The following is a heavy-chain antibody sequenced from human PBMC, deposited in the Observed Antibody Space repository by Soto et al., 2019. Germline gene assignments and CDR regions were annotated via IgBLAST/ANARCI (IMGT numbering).Heavy chain of an antibody. D-gene: IGHD3-22*01. V-gene: IGHV5-10-1*01. J-gene: IGHJ4*02. CDR1: GYSFAGYW. CDR3: ARQIYDSDTGPNFQYYFDS. Sequence: GESLKISCKGSGYSFAGYWITWVRQKPGKGLEWMGRIDPSDSQTYCSPSFRGHVTISVTKSITTVFLQWSSLRASDTAMYYCARQIYDSDTGPNFQYYFDSWGQGTPVTVSS. CDR2: IDPSDSQT.